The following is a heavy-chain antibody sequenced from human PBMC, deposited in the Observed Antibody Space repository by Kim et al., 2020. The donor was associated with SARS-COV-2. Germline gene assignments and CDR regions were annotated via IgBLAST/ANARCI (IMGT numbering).Heavy chain of an antibody. CDR1: GFTFSSYA. J-gene: IGHJ6*02. V-gene: IGHV3-30*04. Sequence: GGSLRLSCAASGFTFSSYAMHWVRQAPGKGLEWVAVISYDGSNKYYADSVKGRFTISRDNSKNTLYLQMNSLRAEDTAVYYCATLVVTPCHYYYGMDVWGQGTTVTVSS. D-gene: IGHD2-21*02. CDR2: ISYDGSNK. CDR3: ATLVVTPCHYYYGMDV.